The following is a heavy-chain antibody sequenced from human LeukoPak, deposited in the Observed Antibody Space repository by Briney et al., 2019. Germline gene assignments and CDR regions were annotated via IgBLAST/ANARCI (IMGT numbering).Heavy chain of an antibody. D-gene: IGHD6-13*01. CDR2: ISSSSSYI. V-gene: IGHV3-21*01. CDR3: ATYSRNNGREFHY. CDR1: GFTFSSYS. J-gene: IGHJ1*01. Sequence: GGSLRLSCAASGFTFSSYSMNWVRQAPGKGLEWVSSISSSSSYIYYADSVKGRFTISRDNAKNSLYLQMNSLRVEDTAVYYCATYSRNNGREFHYWGQGTLVSVSP.